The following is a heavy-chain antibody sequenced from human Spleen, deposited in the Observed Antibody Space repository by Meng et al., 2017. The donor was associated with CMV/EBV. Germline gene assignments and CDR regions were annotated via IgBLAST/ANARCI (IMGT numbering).Heavy chain of an antibody. J-gene: IGHJ5*02. CDR1: GGSISSNNYY. D-gene: IGHD6-6*01. Sequence: SETLSLTCTVSGGSISSNNYYWGWIRQPPGKGLEWIGRIYYSGSTFYNPSLKSRVTISVHTSKNQFSLKLSSMTAADTAVYYCARESPPIAARPSGPWGQEILVTVSS. CDR3: ARESPPIAARPSGP. CDR2: IYYSGST. V-gene: IGHV4-39*07.